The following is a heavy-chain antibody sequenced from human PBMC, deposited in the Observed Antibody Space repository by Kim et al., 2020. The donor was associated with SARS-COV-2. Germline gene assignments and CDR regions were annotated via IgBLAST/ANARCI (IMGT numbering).Heavy chain of an antibody. Sequence: SETLSLTCVVYGFSFIFYSWSWIRQPPGKGLEWIGEINHSGSTNYNPSLKSRVTISVDTSKNQFSLKLSSVTAADTAVYYCARGAPPFRGVSIWFDPWGQGTLVTVSS. J-gene: IGHJ5*02. D-gene: IGHD3-10*01. CDR2: INHSGST. CDR1: GFSFIFYS. CDR3: ARGAPPFRGVSIWFDP. V-gene: IGHV4-34*01.